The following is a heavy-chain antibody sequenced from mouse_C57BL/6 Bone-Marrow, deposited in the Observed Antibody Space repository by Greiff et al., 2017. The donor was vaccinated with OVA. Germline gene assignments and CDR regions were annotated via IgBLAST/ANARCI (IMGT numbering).Heavy chain of an antibody. D-gene: IGHD1-1*01. Sequence: QVHVKQPGAELVMPGASVKLSCKASGYTFTSYWMHWVKQRPGQGLEWIGEIDPSDSHTNYNQKFKGKSTLTVDKSSSTAYMQLSSLTSEDSAVYYCARDNYGSSGYYAMDYWGQGTSVTVSS. V-gene: IGHV1-69*01. CDR2: IDPSDSHT. J-gene: IGHJ4*01. CDR1: GYTFTSYW. CDR3: ARDNYGSSGYYAMDY.